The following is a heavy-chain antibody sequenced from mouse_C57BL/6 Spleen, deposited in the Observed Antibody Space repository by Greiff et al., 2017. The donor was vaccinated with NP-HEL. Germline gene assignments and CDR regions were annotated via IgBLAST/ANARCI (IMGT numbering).Heavy chain of an antibody. CDR1: GFTFSDYG. V-gene: IGHV5-17*01. Sequence: EVQGVESGGGLVKPGGSLKLSCAASGFTFSDYGMHWVRQAPEKGLEWVAYISSGSSTIYYADTVKGRFTISRDNAKNTLFLQMTSLRSEDTAMYYCARIPIITTVIYWYFDVWGTGTTVTVSS. J-gene: IGHJ1*03. CDR2: ISSGSSTI. CDR3: ARIPIITTVIYWYFDV. D-gene: IGHD1-1*01.